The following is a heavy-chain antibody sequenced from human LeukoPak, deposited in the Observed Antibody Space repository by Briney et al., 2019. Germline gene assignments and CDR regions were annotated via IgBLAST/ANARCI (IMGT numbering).Heavy chain of an antibody. CDR3: ARGGARLRYSSGWYHAFDI. V-gene: IGHV4-34*01. CDR1: GGSFSGYY. Sequence: SETLSLTCAVYGGSFSGYYWSWIRQPPGKGLEWIGEINHSGSTNYNPSLKSRVTISVDTSKNQFSLKLSSVTAADTAVYYCARGGARLRYSSGWYHAFDIWGQGTMVTVSS. CDR2: INHSGST. J-gene: IGHJ3*02. D-gene: IGHD6-19*01.